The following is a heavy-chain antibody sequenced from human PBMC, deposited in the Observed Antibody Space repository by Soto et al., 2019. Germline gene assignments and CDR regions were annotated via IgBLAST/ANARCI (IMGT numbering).Heavy chain of an antibody. CDR3: TSGPVISGWFVFDQ. CDR2: IKSKTDGGTT. CDR1: NFSFNNAW. Sequence: EVQLVESGGGLVKPGGSLRLSCAASNFSFNNAWMNWVRQAPGKGLEWVGRIKSKTDGGTTDYAAPGKGRFTISRDDSKNTLYLQMNSLETEDTALYYFTSGPVISGWFVFDQWGHGALVTVSS. J-gene: IGHJ4*01. D-gene: IGHD6-19*01. V-gene: IGHV3-15*07.